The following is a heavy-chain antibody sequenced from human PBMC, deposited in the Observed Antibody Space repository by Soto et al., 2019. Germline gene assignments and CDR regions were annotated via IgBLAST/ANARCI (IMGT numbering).Heavy chain of an antibody. Sequence: QVQLVESGGGVVQPGRSLRLSCAASGFTFSSYAMHWVRQAPGKGLEWVAVISYDGSNKYYADSVKGRFIISRDNSKNTLYLQLNSMRAEDTAVYYCARVNAAGSLFDYWGQGTLVTVSS. J-gene: IGHJ4*02. CDR3: ARVNAAGSLFDY. V-gene: IGHV3-30-3*01. CDR1: GFTFSSYA. CDR2: ISYDGSNK. D-gene: IGHD3-10*01.